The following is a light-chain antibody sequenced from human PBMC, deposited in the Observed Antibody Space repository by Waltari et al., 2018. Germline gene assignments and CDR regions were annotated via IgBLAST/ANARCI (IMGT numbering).Light chain of an antibody. CDR1: QTVRTTY. J-gene: IGKJ4*01. Sequence: EIVLTQSPGTLSLSPEERATLSCRASQTVRTTYLAWYQQKPGQAPTLLIYGASSRATGILDRFSGSGSGTDFSLTISSLEPEDFAVYYCQQYDISPLTFGGGTKVEIK. CDR3: QQYDISPLT. CDR2: GAS. V-gene: IGKV3-20*01.